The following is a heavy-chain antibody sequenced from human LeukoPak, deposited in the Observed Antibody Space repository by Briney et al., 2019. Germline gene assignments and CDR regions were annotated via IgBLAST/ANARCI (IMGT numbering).Heavy chain of an antibody. D-gene: IGHD4-23*01. CDR2: INQDGSEK. CDR3: AISSPVATVGY. V-gene: IGHV3-7*01. Sequence: PGGSLRLSCAASGFTFSSYAMSWVRQAPGKGLEWVANINQDGSEKYYVDSVRGRFTISRDNAKNSLYLQMNSLRAEDTAVYYCAISSPVATVGYWGQGTLVTVSS. CDR1: GFTFSSYA. J-gene: IGHJ4*02.